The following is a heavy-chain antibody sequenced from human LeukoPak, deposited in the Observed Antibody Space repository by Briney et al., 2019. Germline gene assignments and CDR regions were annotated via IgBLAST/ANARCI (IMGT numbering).Heavy chain of an antibody. J-gene: IGHJ6*02. CDR3: AKDLAPNYYSMDV. V-gene: IGHV3-30*18. CDR1: GFTFSSYG. CDR2: ISYDGSNK. Sequence: GGSLRLSCAASGFTFSSYGMHWVRQAPGKGLEWVAVISYDGSNKYYADSVKGRFTISRDNSKNTLYLQMNSLRAEDTAVYYCAKDLAPNYYSMDVWGQGTTVTVSS.